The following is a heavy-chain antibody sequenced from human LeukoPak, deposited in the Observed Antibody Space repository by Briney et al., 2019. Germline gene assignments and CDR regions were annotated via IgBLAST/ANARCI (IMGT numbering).Heavy chain of an antibody. CDR1: GFTLSLYG. J-gene: IGHJ4*02. CDR2: ISASSSGI. D-gene: IGHD6-6*01. CDR3: VRDPSSVRLPFGS. Sequence: GGSLRLSCAVSGFTLSLYGMNWVRQAPGKGLEWISHISASSSGIFYADSVKGRFITSRDNTRSSLYLQMNSLRAEDTAVYYCVRDPSSVRLPFGSWGQGTLVTV. V-gene: IGHV3-48*01.